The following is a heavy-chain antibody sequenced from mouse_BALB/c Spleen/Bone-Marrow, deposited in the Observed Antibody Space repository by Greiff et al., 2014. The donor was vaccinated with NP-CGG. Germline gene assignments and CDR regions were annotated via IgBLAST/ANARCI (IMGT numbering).Heavy chain of an antibody. CDR3: ARDYSGYFDF. D-gene: IGHD5-1*01. J-gene: IGHJ2*01. Sequence: VQLKESGGGLVKPGGSLRLSCKTSGFTFTDYFMTWVRQPPGKGLEWLGFIRNKPNGYTTEYNPSVKGRFTISRDNSQGILYLQMNTLRAEDCAIYYCARDYSGYFDFWGQGTTLTVSS. V-gene: IGHV7-3*02. CDR2: IRNKPNGYTT. CDR1: GFTFTDYF.